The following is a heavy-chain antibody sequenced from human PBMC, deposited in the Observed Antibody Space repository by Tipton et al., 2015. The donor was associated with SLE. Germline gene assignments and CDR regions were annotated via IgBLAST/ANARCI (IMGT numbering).Heavy chain of an antibody. J-gene: IGHJ3*02. CDR2: IYYSGGT. V-gene: IGHV4-30-4*08. D-gene: IGHD4-17*01. CDR1: GGSFSGYY. Sequence: TLSLTCTVYGGSFSGYYWSWIRQPPGKGLEWIGYIYYSGGTYYNPSLKSRVTISVDTSMNEFSLKLTSVTAADTALYYCARDDYGVLGAFDIWGQGTMVIVSS. CDR3: ARDDYGVLGAFDI.